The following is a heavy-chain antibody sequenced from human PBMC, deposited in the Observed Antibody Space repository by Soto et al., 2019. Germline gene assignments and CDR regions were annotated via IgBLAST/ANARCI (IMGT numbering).Heavy chain of an antibody. CDR2: IIPIFGTA. V-gene: IGHV1-69*13. D-gene: IGHD2-15*01. CDR1: GGTFSSYA. CDR3: AREIRDIVVVVAATRYYYYGMDV. Sequence: ASVKVSCKASGGTFSSYAISWVRQAPGQGLEWMGGIIPIFGTANYAQKFQGRVTITADESTSTAYMELSSLRSEDTAVYYCAREIRDIVVVVAATRYYYYGMDVWGQGTTVTVSS. J-gene: IGHJ6*02.